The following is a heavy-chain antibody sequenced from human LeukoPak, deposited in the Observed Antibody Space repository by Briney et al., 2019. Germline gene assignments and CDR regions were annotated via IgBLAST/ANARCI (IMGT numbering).Heavy chain of an antibody. CDR1: GYTFTSYA. Sequence: ASVKVSCKASGYTFTSYAMNWVRQAPGQGLEWMGWINTNTGNPTYAQGFTGRFVFSLDTSVSTAYLQISSLKAEDTAVYYCARRPPGPYDSAAYAFDIWGQGTMVTVSS. V-gene: IGHV7-4-1*02. D-gene: IGHD5-12*01. CDR3: ARRPPGPYDSAAYAFDI. CDR2: INTNTGNP. J-gene: IGHJ3*02.